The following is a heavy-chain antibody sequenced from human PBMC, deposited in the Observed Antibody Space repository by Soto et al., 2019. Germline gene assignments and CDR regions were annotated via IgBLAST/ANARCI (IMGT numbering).Heavy chain of an antibody. J-gene: IGHJ2*01. CDR2: INDSGST. D-gene: IGHD4-17*01. V-gene: IGHV4-39*01. CDR1: GGSISTTNYY. Sequence: QLQLQESGPGLVKPSETLSLTCTISGGSISTTNYYWGWIRQPPGKGLEWIGTINDSGSTYYNPSLKSRVTISVDTSKNQFSLKLSSVTAADTAVYYCARRGDYDWYFDLWGRGTLVTVSS. CDR3: ARRGDYDWYFDL.